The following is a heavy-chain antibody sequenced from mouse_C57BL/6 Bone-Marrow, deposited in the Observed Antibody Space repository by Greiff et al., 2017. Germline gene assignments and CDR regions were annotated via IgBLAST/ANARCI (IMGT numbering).Heavy chain of an antibody. D-gene: IGHD2-4*01. V-gene: IGHV1-82*01. CDR2: IYPGDGDT. J-gene: IGHJ1*03. Sequence: VQRVESGPELVKPGASVKISCKASGYAFSSSWMNWVKQRPGKGLEWIGRIYPGDGDTNYNGKFKGKATLTADKSSSTAYMQLSSLTSEDSAVYFCASSTMITTRYFYVWGTGTTVTVSS. CDR1: GYAFSSSW. CDR3: ASSTMITTRYFYV.